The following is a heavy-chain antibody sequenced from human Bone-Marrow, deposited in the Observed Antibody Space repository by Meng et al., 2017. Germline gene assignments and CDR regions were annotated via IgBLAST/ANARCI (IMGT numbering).Heavy chain of an antibody. J-gene: IGHJ2*01. D-gene: IGHD4-23*01. CDR3: ARGPCYGGNSCWYFDL. CDR2: ISSSSSYI. Sequence: GESLKISCAASGITFSSYSMNWVRQAPGKGLEWVSSISSSSSYIYYADSVKGRFTISRDNAKNSLYLQMNSLRAEDTAVYYCARGPCYGGNSCWYFDLWGRGTLVTVSS. V-gene: IGHV3-21*01. CDR1: GITFSSYS.